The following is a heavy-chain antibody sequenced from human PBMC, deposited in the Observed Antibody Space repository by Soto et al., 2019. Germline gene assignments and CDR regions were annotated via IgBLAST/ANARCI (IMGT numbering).Heavy chain of an antibody. D-gene: IGHD2-2*01. CDR1: GYTFTSYA. Sequence: QVQLVQSGAEVKKPGASVKVSCKASGYTFTSYAMHWVRQAPGQRLEWMGWVNAGNGNTKYSQRFQGRVTITRDTSASTAYMELSSMRSEDTALYYCARGQLTRLDYWVQGTLVTVSS. CDR3: ARGQLTRLDY. V-gene: IGHV1-3*01. J-gene: IGHJ4*02. CDR2: VNAGNGNT.